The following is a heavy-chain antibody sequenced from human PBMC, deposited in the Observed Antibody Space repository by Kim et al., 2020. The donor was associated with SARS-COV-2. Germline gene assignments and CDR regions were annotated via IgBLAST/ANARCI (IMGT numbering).Heavy chain of an antibody. V-gene: IGHV4-59*02. CDR2: VYSTGST. CDR1: GDSVSHSY. D-gene: IGHD3-9*01. J-gene: IGHJ4*02. CDR3: AKGGATAWLMGD. Sequence: SETLSLTCTVSGDSVSHSYWSWLRQPPGKGLEWIGYVYSTGSTKYNPSLNSRVTMSIETSKNQFSLKLTSMTAADTSMYYCAKGGATAWLMGDWGQGTL.